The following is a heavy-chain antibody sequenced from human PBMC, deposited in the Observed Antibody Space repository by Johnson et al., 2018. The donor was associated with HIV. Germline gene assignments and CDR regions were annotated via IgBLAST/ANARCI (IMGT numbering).Heavy chain of an antibody. D-gene: IGHD3-22*01. J-gene: IGHJ3*02. V-gene: IGHV3-30-3*01. Sequence: QVQLVESGGGVVQPGRSPRLSCAASGFTFSSYAMHWVRQAPGKGLEWVAVISYDGSHKYYADSVKGRFTISRDNSKNTLYLQMNSLRAEDTAVYYCARDNFGGMIVVRGGAFDIWGQGTMVTVSS. CDR2: ISYDGSHK. CDR3: ARDNFGGMIVVRGGAFDI. CDR1: GFTFSSYA.